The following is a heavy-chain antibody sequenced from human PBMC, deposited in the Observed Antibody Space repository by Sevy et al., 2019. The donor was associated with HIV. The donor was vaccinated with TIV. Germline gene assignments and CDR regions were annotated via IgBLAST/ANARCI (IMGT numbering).Heavy chain of an antibody. D-gene: IGHD3-3*01. J-gene: IGHJ2*01. Sequence: SETLSLTCTVSGGSINTIAYYWGWVRQPPGKGLEWIGSISYSGSSYYNPSLKSRVTISVDTSKNQFSLKLSSVTAADTAVYYCARRSLTIFGVVMSRDWYFDLWGRGTLVTASS. V-gene: IGHV4-39*07. CDR3: ARRSLTIFGVVMSRDWYFDL. CDR1: GGSINTIAYY. CDR2: ISYSGSS.